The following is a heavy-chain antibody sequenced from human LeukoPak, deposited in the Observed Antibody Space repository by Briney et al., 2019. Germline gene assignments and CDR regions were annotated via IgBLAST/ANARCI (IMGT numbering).Heavy chain of an antibody. CDR2: ISGSGGST. CDR1: GFTFSSYG. V-gene: IGHV3-23*01. CDR3: AKDLDGMVRGENYMDV. D-gene: IGHD3-10*01. J-gene: IGHJ6*03. Sequence: PGGSLRLPCAASGFTFSSYGMSWVRQAPGKGLEWVSAISGSGGSTYYADSVKGRFTISRDNSKNTLYLQMNSLRAEDTAVYYCAKDLDGMVRGENYMDVWGKGTTVTISS.